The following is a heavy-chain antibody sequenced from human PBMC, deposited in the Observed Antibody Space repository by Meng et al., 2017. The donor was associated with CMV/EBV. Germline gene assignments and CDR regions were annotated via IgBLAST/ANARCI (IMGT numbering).Heavy chain of an antibody. V-gene: IGHV1-69*05. Sequence: SVNVSCKASGGTFSSYAIRWVRQAPGQGLEWMGGIIPIFGTANYAQKFQGRVTITTDESTSTAYMELSSLRSEDTAVYYCASGRLELGYYYYYGMDVWGQGTTVTVSS. D-gene: IGHD1-7*01. CDR1: GGTFSSYA. CDR3: ASGRLELGYYYYYGMDV. CDR2: IIPIFGTA. J-gene: IGHJ6*02.